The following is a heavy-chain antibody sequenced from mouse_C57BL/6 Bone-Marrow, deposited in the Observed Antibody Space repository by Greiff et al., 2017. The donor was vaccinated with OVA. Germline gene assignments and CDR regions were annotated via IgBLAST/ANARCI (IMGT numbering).Heavy chain of an antibody. D-gene: IGHD1-1*01. Sequence: VQLQQSVAELVRPGASVKLSCTASGFNIKNSYMHWVKQRPEQGLEWIGRIDPANGNTNYAPKFQGKATITVDTSSNTAYLQRSSLTSEDTAIYYCARGTAVVDYFDYWGQGTTLTVSS. CDR2: IDPANGNT. CDR1: GFNIKNSY. V-gene: IGHV14-3*01. CDR3: ARGTAVVDYFDY. J-gene: IGHJ2*01.